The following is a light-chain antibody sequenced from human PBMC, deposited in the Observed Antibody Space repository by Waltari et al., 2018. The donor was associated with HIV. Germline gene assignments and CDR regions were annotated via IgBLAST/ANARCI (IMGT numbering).Light chain of an antibody. Sequence: DIQLTQSPSFLSASIGDRVTITCRASQNIYSYLVWYQQKPGRDPQVLIYATSTLQSGVPSRFSGSGSGTEFALTITNLQPDDFATYYCQQVNGYPLTFGGGTKVEIK. CDR1: QNIYSY. CDR3: QQVNGYPLT. V-gene: IGKV1-9*01. CDR2: ATS. J-gene: IGKJ4*01.